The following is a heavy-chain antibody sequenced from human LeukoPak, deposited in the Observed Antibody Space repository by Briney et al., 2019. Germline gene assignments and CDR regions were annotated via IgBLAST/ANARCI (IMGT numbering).Heavy chain of an antibody. D-gene: IGHD1-26*01. J-gene: IGHJ4*02. CDR3: ARDRMWGAESEDY. CDR1: GFTASSNY. Sequence: PGGSLRLSCAASGFTASSNYMSWVRQAPGKGLEWVSVIYSGGSTYYADSVKGRFTISRDNSKNTLYLQMNSLRVEDTAVYYCARDRMWGAESEDYWGQGTLVTVSS. CDR2: IYSGGST. V-gene: IGHV3-53*01.